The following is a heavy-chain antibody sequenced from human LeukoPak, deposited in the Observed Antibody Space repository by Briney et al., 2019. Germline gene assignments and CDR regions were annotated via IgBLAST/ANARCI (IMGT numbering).Heavy chain of an antibody. D-gene: IGHD4-17*01. V-gene: IGHV1-24*01. CDR2: FDPEDGET. Sequence: ASVKVSCKVSGYTLTELSMHWVRQAPGKGLEWMGGFDPEDGETIYAQKFQGRVTMTEGTSTDTAYMGLSSLRSEDTAVYYCATGATTVTNYFDYWGQGTLVTVSS. CDR1: GYTLTELS. J-gene: IGHJ4*02. CDR3: ATGATTVTNYFDY.